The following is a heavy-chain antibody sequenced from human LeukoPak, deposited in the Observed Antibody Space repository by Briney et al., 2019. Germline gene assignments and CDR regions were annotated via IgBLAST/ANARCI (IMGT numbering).Heavy chain of an antibody. CDR2: ISYDGRNK. CDR1: GFTFSSFG. Sequence: GGSPRLSCAASGFTFSSFGLHWVRQAPGKGLEWVAVISYDGRNKNYADSVKGRFTISRDNSKNTLYLQMNSLRAEDTAVYYCAKLLGHDILTDAFDIWGQGTMVTVSS. V-gene: IGHV3-30*18. D-gene: IGHD3-9*01. CDR3: AKLLGHDILTDAFDI. J-gene: IGHJ3*02.